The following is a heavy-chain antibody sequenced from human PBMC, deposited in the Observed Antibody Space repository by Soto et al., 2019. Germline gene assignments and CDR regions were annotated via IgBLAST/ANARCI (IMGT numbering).Heavy chain of an antibody. V-gene: IGHV4-34*01. CDR3: ARDDVTTVISFDY. D-gene: IGHD4-17*01. Sequence: SETLSLTCAVYGGSFSGYYWSWIRQPPGKGLEWIGEINHSGSTNYNPSLKSRVTISVDTSKNQFSLKLSSVTAADTAVYYCARDDVTTVISFDYWGQGTLVTVSS. CDR2: INHSGST. CDR1: GGSFSGYY. J-gene: IGHJ4*02.